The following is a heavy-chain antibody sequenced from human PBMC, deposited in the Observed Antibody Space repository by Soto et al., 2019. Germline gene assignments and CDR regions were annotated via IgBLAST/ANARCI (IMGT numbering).Heavy chain of an antibody. J-gene: IGHJ4*02. D-gene: IGHD6-6*01. Sequence: GASVKVSCKASGYTFATYGISWVRQAPGQGLEWMGWISAYNGHTNYAQKLQGRVTMTTDTSTSTAYMELKSLRSDDTAVYYCARDRSISWTRRFDYWGQGTLVTVSS. CDR2: ISAYNGHT. CDR1: GYTFATYG. CDR3: ARDRSISWTRRFDY. V-gene: IGHV1-18*04.